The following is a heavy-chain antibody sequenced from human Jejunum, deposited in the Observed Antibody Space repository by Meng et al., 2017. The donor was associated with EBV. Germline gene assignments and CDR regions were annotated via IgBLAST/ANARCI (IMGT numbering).Heavy chain of an antibody. CDR1: GDSIISTDTW. D-gene: IGHD3-16*01. CDR2: IFHAGNT. J-gene: IGHJ4*02. V-gene: IGHV4-4*02. Sequence: QVPLQESGQGLWKPSGTLSLTCGVSGDSIISTDTWWSWVRQPPGKGLEWIGEIFHAGNTNYNPSLKSQVTMSVDTSKNQFSLNLSSVTAADSAVYYCARGSHYTWDVWGQGTLVTVSS. CDR3: ARGSHYTWDV.